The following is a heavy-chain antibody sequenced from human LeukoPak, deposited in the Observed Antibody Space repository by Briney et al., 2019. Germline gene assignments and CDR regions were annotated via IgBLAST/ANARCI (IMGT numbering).Heavy chain of an antibody. CDR1: GGSISSYY. V-gene: IGHV4-59*01. CDR3: ARAQNYYDGSGYSTNWLDP. Sequence: SETLSLTCTVSGGSISSYYWNWIRQPPGKGLEWIGYIYYSGSTKYNPSLKSRVTISVDTSKNQFSLKLSSVTAADTAVYYCARAQNYYDGSGYSTNWLDPWGQGTLVTVSS. J-gene: IGHJ5*02. CDR2: IYYSGST. D-gene: IGHD3-22*01.